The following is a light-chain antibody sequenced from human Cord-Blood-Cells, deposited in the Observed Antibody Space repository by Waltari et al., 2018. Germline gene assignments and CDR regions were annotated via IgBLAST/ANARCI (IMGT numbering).Light chain of an antibody. Sequence: NFMLTQPHSVSESPGKTVTISCTRSSGRLASNYVQWYQQRPGSSPTTVIYWDNQRPSGVPDRFSGSIDSTSNSASLTISGLKTEDEADYYCQSYDSSNHGVFGGGTKLTVL. CDR2: WDN. V-gene: IGLV6-57*01. J-gene: IGLJ2*01. CDR1: SGRLASNY. CDR3: QSYDSSNHGV.